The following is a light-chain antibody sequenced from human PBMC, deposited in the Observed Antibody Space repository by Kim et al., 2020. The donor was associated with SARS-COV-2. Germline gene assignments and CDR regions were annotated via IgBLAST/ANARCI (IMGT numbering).Light chain of an antibody. CDR1: SLRSYY. CDR2: GKN. CDR3: DSRDISGDHRV. J-gene: IGLJ2*01. Sequence: AQGQTVRITCQGDSLRSYYASWYQQKPGQAPVLVIFGKNNRPSGIPDRFSGSSSGNTASLTITGAQAEDEADYYCDSRDISGDHRVFGGGTQLTVL. V-gene: IGLV3-19*01.